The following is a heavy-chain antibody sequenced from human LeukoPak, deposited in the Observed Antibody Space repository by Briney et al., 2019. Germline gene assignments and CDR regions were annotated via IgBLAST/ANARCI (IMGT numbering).Heavy chain of an antibody. V-gene: IGHV1-18*01. CDR3: AQSYSSGWYSSDY. Sequence: ASVKVSCKASGYSFTNYAMNWVRQAPGQGLEWMGWISAYNGNTNYAQKLQGRVTMTTDTSTSTAYMELRSLRSDDTAVYYCAQSYSSGWYSSDYWGQGTLVTVSS. CDR1: GYSFTNYA. J-gene: IGHJ4*02. D-gene: IGHD6-19*01. CDR2: ISAYNGNT.